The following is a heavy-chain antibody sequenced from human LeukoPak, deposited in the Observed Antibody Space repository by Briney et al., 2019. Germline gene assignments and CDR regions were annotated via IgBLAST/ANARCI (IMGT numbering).Heavy chain of an antibody. J-gene: IGHJ4*02. Sequence: SQTLSLTCAISGDSVPINSAAWNWIRQSPSRGLEWLGRTYQRSKWYNDYAVSVKSRITINPDISKNQFSLQLNSVTPEDTAVYYCARSPSPYSSGWYFDYWGQGTLVTVSS. D-gene: IGHD6-19*01. CDR1: GDSVPINSAA. V-gene: IGHV6-1*01. CDR2: TYQRSKWYN. CDR3: ARSPSPYSSGWYFDY.